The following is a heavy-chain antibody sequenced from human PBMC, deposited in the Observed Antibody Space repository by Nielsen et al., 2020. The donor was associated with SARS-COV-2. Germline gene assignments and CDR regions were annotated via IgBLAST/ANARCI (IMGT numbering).Heavy chain of an antibody. CDR3: ARGRSSWPYYYYGMDV. V-gene: IGHV4-39*07. CDR1: GGSISSSSYY. CDR2: IYHSGST. D-gene: IGHD6-13*01. Sequence: SETLSLTCTVSGGSISSSSYYWSWIRQPPGKGLEWIGEIYHSGSTNYNPSLKSRVTISVDKSKNQFSLKLSSVTAADTAVYYCARGRSSWPYYYYGMDVWGQGTTVTVSS. J-gene: IGHJ6*02.